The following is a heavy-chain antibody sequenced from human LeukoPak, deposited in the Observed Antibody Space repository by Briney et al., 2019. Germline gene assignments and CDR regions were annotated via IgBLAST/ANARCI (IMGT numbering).Heavy chain of an antibody. CDR2: MNRNSGNT. D-gene: IGHD3-10*01. J-gene: IGHJ5*02. V-gene: IGHV1-8*01. Sequence: ASVKVSCKASGYTFTSYDINWVRQATGQGLEWMGWMNRNSGNTGYAQKFQGRVTMTRNTSISTAYMELSSLRSEDTAVYYCVRGVITNWFDPWGQGTLVTVSS. CDR1: GYTFTSYD. CDR3: VRGVITNWFDP.